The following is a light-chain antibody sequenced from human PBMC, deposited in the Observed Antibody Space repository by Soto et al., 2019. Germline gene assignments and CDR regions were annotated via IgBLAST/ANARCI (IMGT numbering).Light chain of an antibody. CDR1: SSDVGGYNY. CDR3: SSYTTSNTRQIV. V-gene: IGLV2-14*03. Sequence: QSVLNQPASVSGSPGQSITISCTGTSSDVGGYNYVSWYQHHPGKAPKLIIYDVTNRPSGVSNPFSGSKSGNTASLTISGLQPEDEADYYCSSYTTSNTRQIVFGTGTKVNVL. CDR2: DVT. J-gene: IGLJ1*01.